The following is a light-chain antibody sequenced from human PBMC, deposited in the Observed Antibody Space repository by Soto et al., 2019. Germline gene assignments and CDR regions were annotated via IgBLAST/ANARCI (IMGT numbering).Light chain of an antibody. Sequence: DIHSTQAHSNLTASVGDRVTSTCRASQRIRSWLAWYQQKPGKAVQLLIYDASSLESGDPSRFSGSGSGTEFTLTISSLQPDDCATYYCQQYNSYETFGQGTKVDIK. CDR3: QQYNSYET. CDR1: QRIRSW. J-gene: IGKJ1*01. CDR2: DAS. V-gene: IGKV1-5*01.